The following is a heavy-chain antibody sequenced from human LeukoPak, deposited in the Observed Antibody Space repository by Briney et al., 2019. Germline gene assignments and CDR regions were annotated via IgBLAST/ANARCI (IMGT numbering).Heavy chain of an antibody. CDR2: IYTSGST. V-gene: IGHV4-61*02. CDR1: GGSISGGSYY. J-gene: IGHJ6*03. D-gene: IGHD3-10*01. CDR3: ARVRGAYYYYYMDV. Sequence: SQTLSLTCTVSGGSISGGSYYWSWIRQPAGKGLEWIGRIYTSGSTNYNPSLKSRVTISVDTSKNQFSLKLSSVTAADTAVYYCARVRGAYYYYYMDVWGKGTTVTVSS.